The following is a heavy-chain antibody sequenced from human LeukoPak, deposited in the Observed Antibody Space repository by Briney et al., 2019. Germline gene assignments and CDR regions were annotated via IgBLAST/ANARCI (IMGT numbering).Heavy chain of an antibody. J-gene: IGHJ6*03. V-gene: IGHV3-23*01. Sequence: PGGSLRLSCAASGFTFSSYGMSWVRQAPGKGLEWVSAISGTGGTTYYADSVKGRFTISRDNSKNTLYLQMNSLRAEDTAVYYCAENGDRGAYCSGGSCYPYYYYYMDVWGKGTTVTISS. D-gene: IGHD2-15*01. CDR3: AENGDRGAYCSGGSCYPYYYYYMDV. CDR1: GFTFSSYG. CDR2: ISGTGGTT.